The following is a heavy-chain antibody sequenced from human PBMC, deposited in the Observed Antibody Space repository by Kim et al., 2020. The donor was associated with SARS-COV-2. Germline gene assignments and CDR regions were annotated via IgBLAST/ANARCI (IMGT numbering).Heavy chain of an antibody. V-gene: IGHV3-64*01. D-gene: IGHD3-3*01. CDR2: ISSNGGST. J-gene: IGHJ6*02. CDR1: GFTFSSYA. CDR3: ANLDLEVWSGPYGMDV. Sequence: GGSLRLSCAASGFTFSSYAMHWVRQAPGKGLEYVSAISSNGGSTYYANSVKGRFTISRDNSKNTLYLQMGSLRAEDMAVYYCANLDLEVWSGPYGMDVWGQGTTVTVSS.